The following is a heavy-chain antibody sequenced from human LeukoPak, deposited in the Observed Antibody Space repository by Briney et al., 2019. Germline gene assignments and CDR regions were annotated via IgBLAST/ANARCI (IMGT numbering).Heavy chain of an antibody. CDR1: EYTFTSYY. CDR3: ARDPSDYGALSYYFDY. V-gene: IGHV1-46*01. CDR2: INPSCGST. J-gene: IGHJ4*02. D-gene: IGHD4-17*01. Sequence: ASVKVSCKASEYTFTSYYMHWVRQAPGQGLELMVIINPSCGSTSYAQKFQCRVTMTSDTSTSTVYMELSSLRSEDTAVYYCARDPSDYGALSYYFDYWGQGTLVTVSS.